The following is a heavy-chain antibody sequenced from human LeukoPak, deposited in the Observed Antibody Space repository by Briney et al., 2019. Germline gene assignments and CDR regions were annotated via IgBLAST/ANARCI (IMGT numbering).Heavy chain of an antibody. CDR2: IKQDGSEK. CDR3: ARDRRATVTTAAFDY. CDR1: GFTFSTYW. D-gene: IGHD4-17*01. Sequence: AGGSLRLSCAPSGFTFSTYWMSWVRQAPGKGLEWVANIKQDGSEKYYVDSVKGRFTISRDNAENSLYLQMSSLRVEDTAIYYCARDRRATVTTAAFDYWGQGTLVTVSS. J-gene: IGHJ4*02. V-gene: IGHV3-7*01.